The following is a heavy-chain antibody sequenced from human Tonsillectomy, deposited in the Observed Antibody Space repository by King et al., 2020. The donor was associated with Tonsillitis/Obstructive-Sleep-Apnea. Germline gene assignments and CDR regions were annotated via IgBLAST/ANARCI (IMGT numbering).Heavy chain of an antibody. CDR1: GFTFSSFG. Sequence: HVQLVESGGGVVQPGESLRLSCAASGFTFSSFGMHWVRQAPGKGLEWVSVVSYDGSNKYYADSVKGRFTSSRDNSKNTVYLQMNSLRAEDTAVYYCAKAHHDSSGYYFDYWGQGTLVTVSS. CDR2: VSYDGSNK. V-gene: IGHV3-30*18. D-gene: IGHD3-22*01. CDR3: AKAHHDSSGYYFDY. J-gene: IGHJ4*02.